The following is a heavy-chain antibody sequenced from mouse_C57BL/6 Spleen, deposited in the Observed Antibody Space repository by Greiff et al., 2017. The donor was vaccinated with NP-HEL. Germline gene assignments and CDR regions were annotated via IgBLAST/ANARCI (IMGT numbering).Heavy chain of an antibody. J-gene: IGHJ1*03. Sequence: QVQLQQSGAELVKPGASVKMSCKASGYTFTTYPIEWMKQNHGKSLEWIGNFHPYNDDTKYNEKFKGKATLTVEKSSSTVYLELSRLTSDDSAVYYCARALYYGSSYWYFDVWGTGTTVTVSS. CDR3: ARALYYGSSYWYFDV. CDR1: GYTFTTYP. D-gene: IGHD1-1*01. CDR2: FHPYNDDT. V-gene: IGHV1-47*01.